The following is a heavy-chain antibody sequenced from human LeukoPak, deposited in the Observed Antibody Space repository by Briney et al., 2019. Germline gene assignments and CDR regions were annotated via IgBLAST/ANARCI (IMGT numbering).Heavy chain of an antibody. Sequence: ASVKVSCKASGYTFTSYGISWVRQAPGQGLEWMGWISAYNGNTNYAQKLQGRVTMTTDTSTSTAYMELRSLRSDDTAVYYCARVGPPTTTVTTFDYWGQGTLVTVSS. CDR1: GYTFTSYG. D-gene: IGHD4-17*01. V-gene: IGHV1-18*01. CDR2: ISAYNGNT. J-gene: IGHJ4*02. CDR3: ARVGPPTTTVTTFDY.